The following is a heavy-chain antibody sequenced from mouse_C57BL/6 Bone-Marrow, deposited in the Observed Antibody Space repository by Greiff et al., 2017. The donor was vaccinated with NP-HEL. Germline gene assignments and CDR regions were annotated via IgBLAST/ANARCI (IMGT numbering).Heavy chain of an antibody. V-gene: IGHV1-22*01. J-gene: IGHJ1*03. CDR1: GYTFTDYN. Sequence: VVEPGASVKMSCKASGYTFTDYNMHWVKQSHGKSLEWIGYINPNNGGTSYNQKFKGKATLTVNKSSSTAYMELRSLTSEDSAVYYCARDPRYYGRSYWYFDVWGTGTTVTVSS. CDR3: ARDPRYYGRSYWYFDV. D-gene: IGHD1-1*01. CDR2: INPNNGGT.